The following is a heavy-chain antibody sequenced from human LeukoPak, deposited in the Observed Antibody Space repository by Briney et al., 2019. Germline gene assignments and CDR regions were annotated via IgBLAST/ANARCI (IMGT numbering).Heavy chain of an antibody. CDR3: TRQRPGSYYAFDI. CDR2: IRSKANSYAT. Sequence: GGSLRLSCAASGFTFSGSAMHWVRQASGKGLEWVGRIRSKANSYATAYAASMKGRFTISRDDSKNTAYLQMNSLKTEDTAVYYCTRQRPGSYYAFDIWGQGTMVTVSS. CDR1: GFTFSGSA. D-gene: IGHD1-26*01. J-gene: IGHJ3*02. V-gene: IGHV3-73*01.